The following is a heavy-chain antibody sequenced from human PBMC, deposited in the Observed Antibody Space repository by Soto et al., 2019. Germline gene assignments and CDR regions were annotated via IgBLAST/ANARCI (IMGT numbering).Heavy chain of an antibody. CDR3: VLEYNVFPGGFFDY. J-gene: IGHJ4*02. CDR2: IYHSGST. Sequence: PSETLSLTCAVSGGSISSSNWWSWVRQPPGKGLEWIGEIYHSGSTNYNPSLKSRVTISVDRSKNQFSLKRSSVTAADTAVYSCVLEYNVFPGGFFDYSGQGSSVTGSS. D-gene: IGHD1-1*01. CDR1: GGSISSSNW. V-gene: IGHV4-4*02.